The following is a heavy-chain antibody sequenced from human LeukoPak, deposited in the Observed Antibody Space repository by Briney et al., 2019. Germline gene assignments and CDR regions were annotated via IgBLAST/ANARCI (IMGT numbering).Heavy chain of an antibody. D-gene: IGHD4-17*01. CDR1: VYTQTEYY. CDR3: AADASGVYTVTTSWFDP. CDR2: INPNSGGT. Sequence: ASVKVSCKSTVYTQTEYYRHCVRPAPGQGLEWMGWINPNSGGTNYAQKFQGRVTMTRDTSISTAYMELSRLRSDDTAVYYCAADASGVYTVTTSWFDPWGQGTLVTVSS. V-gene: IGHV1-2*02. J-gene: IGHJ5*02.